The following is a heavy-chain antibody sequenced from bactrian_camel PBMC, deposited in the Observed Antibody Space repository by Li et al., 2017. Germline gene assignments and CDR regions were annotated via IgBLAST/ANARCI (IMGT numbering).Heavy chain of an antibody. CDR1: GYSVQTAY. D-gene: IGHD3*01. CDR2: VDSNGVT. V-gene: IGHV3S53*01. Sequence: VQLVESGGGSVQAGGSLRLSCDVSGYSVQTAYMAWFRQAPGSQRETVATVDSNGVTKVAGSVKGRFTISRDNTKDALYLQMNSLKIEDTAVYYCALGSSRQATMTARGQGTQVTVS. J-gene: IGHJ4*01.